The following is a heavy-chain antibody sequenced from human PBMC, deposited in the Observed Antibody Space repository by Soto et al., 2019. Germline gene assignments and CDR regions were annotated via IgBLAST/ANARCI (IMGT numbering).Heavy chain of an antibody. D-gene: IGHD6-13*01. CDR2: IYYSGST. V-gene: IGHV4-31*03. CDR3: ARALLSVSSSWYPYYFDY. CDR1: CGSLSGGYY. J-gene: IGHJ4*02. Sequence: TLSPPCPLSCGSLSGGYYWGWVPPHPGEGLEWIGYIYYSGSTYYNPSLKSRVTISVDTSKNQFSLKLSSVTAADTAVYYCARALLSVSSSWYPYYFDYWGQGTLVTVSS.